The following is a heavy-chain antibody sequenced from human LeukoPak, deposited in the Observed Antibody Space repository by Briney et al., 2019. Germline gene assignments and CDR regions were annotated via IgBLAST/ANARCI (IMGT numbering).Heavy chain of an antibody. V-gene: IGHV3-7*01. CDR1: GFTFSSYL. J-gene: IGHJ3*02. D-gene: IGHD3-22*01. Sequence: QTGGSLRLSCATSGFTFSSYLLSWVRQAPGKGLEKVANIKHDGGEKYYVDSVKGRFTISRDNAENSLYLQMNSLRAVDTAVYYCARDSSPYDSSGYWDAFDIWGQGTMVTISS. CDR2: IKHDGGEK. CDR3: ARDSSPYDSSGYWDAFDI.